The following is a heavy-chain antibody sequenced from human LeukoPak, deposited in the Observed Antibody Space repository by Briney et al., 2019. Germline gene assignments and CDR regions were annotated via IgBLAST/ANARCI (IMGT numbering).Heavy chain of an antibody. Sequence: ESGPALVKPTQTLTLTCTFSGFSLSTSGMRVSWIRQPPGKALEWLARTDWDDDKFYSTSLKTRLTISKDTSKNQVVLTMTNMDPVATATYYCARGYTADEAFDIWGQGTMVTVSS. V-gene: IGHV2-70*04. D-gene: IGHD2-2*02. CDR2: TDWDDDK. CDR3: ARGYTADEAFDI. J-gene: IGHJ3*02. CDR1: GFSLSTSGMR.